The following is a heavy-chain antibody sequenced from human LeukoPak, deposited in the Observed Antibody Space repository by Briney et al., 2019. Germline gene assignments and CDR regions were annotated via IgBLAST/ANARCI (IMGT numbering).Heavy chain of an antibody. CDR3: AKETRVWSGIWNFDC. D-gene: IGHD3-3*01. CDR2: IWFDGTNE. J-gene: IGHJ4*02. Sequence: GRSLRLSSLASGFSFSNYGMHWVRQAPGKGLEWVAVIWFDGTNEDYADSVKGRFTISRDNSKNTLYLQMNSLRAEDTAVYYCAKETRVWSGIWNFDCWGQGTLVTVSS. V-gene: IGHV3-33*06. CDR1: GFSFSNYG.